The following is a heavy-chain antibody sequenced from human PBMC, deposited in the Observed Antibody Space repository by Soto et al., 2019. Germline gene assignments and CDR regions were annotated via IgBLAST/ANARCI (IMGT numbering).Heavy chain of an antibody. V-gene: IGHV3-30*18. J-gene: IGHJ6*02. CDR1: GFTFSSYG. D-gene: IGHD1-26*01. CDR2: ISYDGSNK. CDR3: AKAPSGANYYYYGMDV. Sequence: GSLRLSCAASGFTFSSYGMHWVRQAPGKGLEWVAVISYDGSNKYYADSVKGRFTISRDNSKNTLYLQMNSLRAEDTAVYYCAKAPSGANYYYYGMDVWGQGTTVTVSS.